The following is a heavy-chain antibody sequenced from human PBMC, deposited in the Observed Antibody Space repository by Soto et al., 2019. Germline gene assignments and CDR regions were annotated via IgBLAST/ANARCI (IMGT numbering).Heavy chain of an antibody. CDR2: IYYSRST. Sequence: QVQLQESGPGLVKPSQTLSLTCTVSGGSISSGGYYWSWIRQHPGKGLEWIGYIYYSRSTYYNPSLKSRVTISVDTSKNQFSLKLSSVTAADTAVYYCAREGSGSYPYYYYGMDVWGQGTTVTVSS. D-gene: IGHD3-10*01. V-gene: IGHV4-31*03. J-gene: IGHJ6*02. CDR3: AREGSGSYPYYYYGMDV. CDR1: GGSISSGGYY.